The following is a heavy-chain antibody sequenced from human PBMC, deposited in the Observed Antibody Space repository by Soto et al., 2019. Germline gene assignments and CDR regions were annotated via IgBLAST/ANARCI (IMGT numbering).Heavy chain of an antibody. CDR2: IKQDGSEK. V-gene: IGHV3-7*01. D-gene: IGHD2-15*01. CDR1: GFTFSSYW. CDR3: ARDWFRGSCYDRCY. Sequence: HPGGSLRLSCAASGFTFSSYWMSWVRQAPGKGLEWVANIKQDGSEKYYVDSVKGRFTISRDNAKNSLYLQMNSLRAEDTAVYYCARDWFRGSCYDRCYWGQGTLVTVSS. J-gene: IGHJ4*02.